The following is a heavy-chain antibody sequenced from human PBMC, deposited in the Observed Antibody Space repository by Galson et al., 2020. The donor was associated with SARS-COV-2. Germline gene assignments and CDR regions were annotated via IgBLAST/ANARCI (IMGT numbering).Heavy chain of an antibody. CDR3: TPNDVLSGCPSYYYYGLDV. CDR1: GFTFSNAW. D-gene: IGHD3-3*01. J-gene: IGHJ6*02. CDR2: IKSKTNGGTT. Sequence: GGSLRLSCAASGFTFSNAWMNWVRQAPGKGLEWVGRIKSKTNGGTTNYAAPVKGRFTIPRDDSKNTLYLQMNSLKTEDTAMYYCTPNDVLSGCPSYYYYGLDVWGQGTTVTVS. V-gene: IGHV3-15*07.